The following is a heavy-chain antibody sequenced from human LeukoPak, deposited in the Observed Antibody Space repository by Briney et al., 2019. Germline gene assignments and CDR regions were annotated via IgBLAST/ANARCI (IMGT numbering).Heavy chain of an antibody. J-gene: IGHJ5*02. CDR1: GFTFSNYG. CDR2: IREDGSEK. D-gene: IGHD5-18*01. Sequence: GGSLRLSCADSGFTFSNYGMSWVRQAPGKGLEWVAHIREDGSEKYYLDSVEGRFTISRDNDKNSVYLQMNSLRAEDTAVYYCASILPDTAMVLTWGQGTLVTVSS. V-gene: IGHV3-7*01. CDR3: ASILPDTAMVLT.